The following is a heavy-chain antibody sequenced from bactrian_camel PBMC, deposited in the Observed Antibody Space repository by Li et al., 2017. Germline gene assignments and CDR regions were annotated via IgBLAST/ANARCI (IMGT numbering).Heavy chain of an antibody. D-gene: IGHD7*01. CDR3: TDAWWRLPRDY. CDR1: GFSFSSAW. J-gene: IGHJ4*01. CDR2: INSGGRRT. Sequence: HVQLVESGGGLVQPGGSLRISCAASGFSFSSAWTYWVRQAPGKGLEWISSINSGGRRTYYADSVKGRFTVSRDNAKETMYLQLDSLQSEDTGRYYCTDAWWRLPRDYRGLGTQVTVS. V-gene: IGHV3S1*01.